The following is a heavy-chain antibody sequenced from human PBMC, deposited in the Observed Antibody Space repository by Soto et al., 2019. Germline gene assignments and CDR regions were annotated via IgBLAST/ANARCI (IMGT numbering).Heavy chain of an antibody. CDR2: IYHSGST. Sequence: QVQLQESGPGLVRPSGTLSLTCAVSGASISSTTSGNWWSWVRQPPGKGLEWIGEIYHSGSTNYNPSLKXRXTXSXXKSKTQFSLKLSSVTAADTAVYYCARMVGATLVDFWGQGTLVTVSS. J-gene: IGHJ4*02. CDR3: ARMVGATLVDF. D-gene: IGHD1-26*01. CDR1: GASISSTTSGNW. V-gene: IGHV4-4*02.